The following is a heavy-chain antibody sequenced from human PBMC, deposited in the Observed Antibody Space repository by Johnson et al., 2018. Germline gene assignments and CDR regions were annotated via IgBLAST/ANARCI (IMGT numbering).Heavy chain of an antibody. Sequence: QVQLVQSGGGLVQPGGSLRLSCVASGIAFSDCYMTWIRQAPGKGLEWISYISSSGGTIFYADSVEGRFSISRDNAKESVYPQMNSLIAEDTVVYYCARGRMVAAAPRTYGMDVWCQGTTVTVSS. CDR2: ISSSGGTI. J-gene: IGHJ6*02. V-gene: IGHV3-11*01. D-gene: IGHD2-15*01. CDR1: GIAFSDCY. CDR3: ARGRMVAAAPRTYGMDV.